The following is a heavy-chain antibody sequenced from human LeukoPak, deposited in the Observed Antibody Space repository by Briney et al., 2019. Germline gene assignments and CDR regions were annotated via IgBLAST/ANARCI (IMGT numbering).Heavy chain of an antibody. D-gene: IGHD3-22*01. V-gene: IGHV4-61*01. J-gene: IGHJ4*02. CDR2: IYDSGST. Sequence: PSETLSLTCTVSGGSVSSGSYYWSWIRQPPGKGLKWIGYIYDSGSTNYNPSLKSRVTISVDTSKNQFSLKLSSVTAADTAVYYCARDPSGYFNYWGQGTLVTVSS. CDR1: GGSVSSGSYY. CDR3: ARDPSGYFNY.